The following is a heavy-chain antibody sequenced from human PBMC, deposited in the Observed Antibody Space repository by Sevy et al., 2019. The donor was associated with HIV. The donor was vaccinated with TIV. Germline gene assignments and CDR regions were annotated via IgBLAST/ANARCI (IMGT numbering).Heavy chain of an antibody. V-gene: IGHV4-4*02. D-gene: IGHD3-22*01. Sequence: SETLSLTCDVSGGSISSTNWWSWVRQPPGKGLEWIGEVYHSGTTNYNPSLKRRVTMSVDKSKNQFSLKLSSVTAADTALYYCARRFYYDSSTHYQYYFDYWGRGTLVTVSS. CDR2: VYHSGTT. CDR1: GGSISSTNW. CDR3: ARRFYYDSSTHYQYYFDY. J-gene: IGHJ4*02.